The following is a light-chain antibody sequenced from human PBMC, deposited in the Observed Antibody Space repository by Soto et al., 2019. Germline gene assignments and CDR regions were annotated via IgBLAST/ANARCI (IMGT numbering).Light chain of an antibody. V-gene: IGKV3-20*01. CDR3: QHYGNSPT. CDR1: QSVSSGY. J-gene: IGKJ1*01. CDR2: GAS. Sequence: IVLPPSPGPLSLSPGDGATLSCRARQSVSSGYLAWYQQKPGQAPRLLIYGASRRATGIPDRFSGSGSGTDVTLSISRLEPEDFAVYWCQHYGNSPTFGQGTKVQIK.